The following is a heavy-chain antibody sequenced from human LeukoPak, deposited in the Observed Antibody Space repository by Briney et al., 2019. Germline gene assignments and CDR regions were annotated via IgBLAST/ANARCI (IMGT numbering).Heavy chain of an antibody. CDR1: GYTFTNYY. CDR3: ARASGWMFDY. CDR2: INPSGGST. V-gene: IGHV1-46*01. D-gene: IGHD6-19*01. J-gene: IGHJ4*02. Sequence: ASVKVSCKTSGYTFTNYYIHWVRQAPGQGLEWTGIINPSGGSTNYAQKFQGRVTMTRDTSTSTVYMELSSLRSEDTAVYYCARASGWMFDYWGQGTLVTVSS.